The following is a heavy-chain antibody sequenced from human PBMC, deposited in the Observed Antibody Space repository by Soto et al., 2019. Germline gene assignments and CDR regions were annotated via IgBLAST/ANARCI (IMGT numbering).Heavy chain of an antibody. V-gene: IGHV3-23*01. D-gene: IGHD6-6*01. CDR2: ISGSGGST. CDR1: GFTFSSYA. Sequence: EVQLLESGGGLVQPGGSLRLSCAASGFTFSSYAMSWVRQAPGKGLEWVSAISGSGGSTYYADSVKGRFTISRDNSKNTLYLQMNSLRAEDTAVYYCAKDQVGELVLGNGAFDIWGQGTMVTVSS. CDR3: AKDQVGELVLGNGAFDI. J-gene: IGHJ3*02.